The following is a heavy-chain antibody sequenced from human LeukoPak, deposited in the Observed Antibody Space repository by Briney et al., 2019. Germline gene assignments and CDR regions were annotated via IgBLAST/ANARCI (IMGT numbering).Heavy chain of an antibody. D-gene: IGHD6-13*01. CDR1: AGSISNTNYY. CDR2: IYYTGTT. CDR3: AREEYSSDWYGHDS. J-gene: IGHJ4*02. V-gene: IGHV4-39*07. Sequence: SETLSLTCTVSAGSISNTNYYWAWIRQPPGRGLEWIGSIYYTGTTFDNPSLESRVTLSVDTSKNQFSLRLTSVTAADTAFYYCAREEYSSDWYGHDSWGQGTLVTVSS.